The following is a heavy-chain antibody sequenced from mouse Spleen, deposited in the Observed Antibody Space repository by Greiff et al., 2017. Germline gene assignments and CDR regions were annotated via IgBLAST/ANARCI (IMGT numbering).Heavy chain of an antibody. Sequence: DVKLVESGGGLVQPGGSLKLSCATSGFTFSDYYLYWVRQTPEKRLEWVAYISNGGGSTYYPDTVKGRFPISRDNAKNTLYLQMSRLKSEDTAMYYCARHRLRLGYYAMDYWGQGTSVTVSS. CDR1: GFTFSDYY. CDR2: ISNGGGST. J-gene: IGHJ4*01. CDR3: ARHRLRLGYYAMDY. V-gene: IGHV5-12*02. D-gene: IGHD1-2*01.